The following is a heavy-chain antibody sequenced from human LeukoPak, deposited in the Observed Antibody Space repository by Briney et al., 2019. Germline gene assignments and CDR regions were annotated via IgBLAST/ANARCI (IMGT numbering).Heavy chain of an antibody. CDR3: ARGRRGQQLVRGFDY. J-gene: IGHJ4*02. V-gene: IGHV4-34*01. D-gene: IGHD6-13*01. CDR1: GGSFSGYY. CDR2: INHSGST. Sequence: NPSETLSLTCAVYGGSFSGYYWSWIRQPPGKGLEWIGEINHSGSTNYNPSLKSRATISVDTSKNQFSLKLSSVTAADTAVYYCARGRRGQQLVRGFDYWGQGTLVTVSS.